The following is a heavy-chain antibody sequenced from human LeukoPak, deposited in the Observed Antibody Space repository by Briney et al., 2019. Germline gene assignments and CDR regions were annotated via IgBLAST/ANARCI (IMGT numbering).Heavy chain of an antibody. V-gene: IGHV4-61*02. CDR2: IYTSGST. CDR1: GGSISSGSYY. CDR3: ARGVGYGLYYFGY. Sequence: SETLSLTCTVSGGSISSGSYYWSWIRQPAGKGLGWIGRIYTSGSTNYNPSLKSRVTISVDTSKNQFSLKLSSVTAADTAVYYCARGVGYGLYYFGYWGQGTLVTVSS. D-gene: IGHD5-12*01. J-gene: IGHJ4*02.